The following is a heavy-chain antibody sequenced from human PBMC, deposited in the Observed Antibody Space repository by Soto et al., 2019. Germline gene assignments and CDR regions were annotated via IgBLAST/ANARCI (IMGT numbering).Heavy chain of an antibody. V-gene: IGHV3-48*01. CDR1: GFTFSSYS. D-gene: IGHD3-10*01. CDR3: ARVGGLKAFDY. Sequence: EVQLVESGGGLVQPGGSLRLSCAASGFTFSSYSMNWVRQAPGKGLEWVSYISSSSSTIYYADSVKGRVTISRDNAKNSLYLQMNSLRAEDTAVYYCARVGGLKAFDYWGQGTLVTVSS. CDR2: ISSSSSTI. J-gene: IGHJ4*02.